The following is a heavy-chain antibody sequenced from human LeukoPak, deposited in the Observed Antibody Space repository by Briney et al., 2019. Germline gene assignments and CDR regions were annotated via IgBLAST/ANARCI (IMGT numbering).Heavy chain of an antibody. Sequence: PGGSLRLSCAASGFTFSDQSMNWVRQAPGKGLEWVSSISANSLHIFYADSVKGRFTISRDNAKNSLYLQMNNLRVEDTAVYYCVGPDSQFDCWGQGTLVTVSS. CDR3: VGPDSQFDC. CDR1: GFTFSDQS. J-gene: IGHJ4*02. D-gene: IGHD3-10*01. V-gene: IGHV3-21*01. CDR2: ISANSLHI.